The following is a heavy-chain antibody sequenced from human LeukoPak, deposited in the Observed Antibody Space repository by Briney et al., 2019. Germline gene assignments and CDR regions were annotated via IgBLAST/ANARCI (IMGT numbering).Heavy chain of an antibody. J-gene: IGHJ4*02. CDR2: IIPIFGTA. CDR3: ARATTRWELRDPFDY. D-gene: IGHD1-26*01. Sequence: GASVKVSCKASGGTFSSYAISWVRQAPGQGLEWMGGIIPIFGTANYAQKFQGRVTITTDESTSTAYMELSSLRSEDTAVYYCARATTRWELRDPFDYWGQGTLVTVSS. CDR1: GGTFSSYA. V-gene: IGHV1-69*05.